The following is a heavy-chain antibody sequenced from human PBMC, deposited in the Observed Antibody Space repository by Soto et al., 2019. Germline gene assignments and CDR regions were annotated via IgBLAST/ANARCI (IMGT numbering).Heavy chain of an antibody. Sequence: GGSLRLSCAASGFTFSSYAMSWVRQAPGKGLEWVSAISGSGGSTYYADSVKGRFTISRDNSKNTLYLQMNSLRAEDTAVYYCAKDHLKYDFWSGYYFDYWGQGTLVTVSS. CDR2: ISGSGGST. CDR3: AKDHLKYDFWSGYYFDY. CDR1: GFTFSSYA. V-gene: IGHV3-23*01. J-gene: IGHJ4*02. D-gene: IGHD3-3*01.